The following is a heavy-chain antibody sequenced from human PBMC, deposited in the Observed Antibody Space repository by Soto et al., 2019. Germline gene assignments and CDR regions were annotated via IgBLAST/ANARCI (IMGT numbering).Heavy chain of an antibody. V-gene: IGHV6-1*01. Sequence: SQTLSLTCVISGDSVSSNSAAWNWIRQSPSRGLEWLGRTYYRSKWYNDYAVSVKSRITINPDTSKNQFSLQLNSVTPEDTAVYYCARALPNYDILTGYYLDPFDYWGQGTLVTVSS. J-gene: IGHJ4*02. CDR1: GDSVSSNSAA. CDR2: TYYRSKWYN. CDR3: ARALPNYDILTGYYLDPFDY. D-gene: IGHD3-9*01.